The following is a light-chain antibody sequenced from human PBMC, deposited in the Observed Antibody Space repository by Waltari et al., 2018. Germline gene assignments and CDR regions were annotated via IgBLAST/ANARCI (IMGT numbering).Light chain of an antibody. J-gene: IGLJ1*01. Sequence: QSALTQPASVSGSPGQSIPISCTGTSSDVGTYNLLSWYQQHPGKAPKLMIYEVTKRPSGVSSRFSASRSGNTASLTISGLQAEDEADYYCCSYNDGPYVFGTGTKVTVL. CDR3: CSYNDGPYV. CDR2: EVT. V-gene: IGLV2-23*02. CDR1: SSDVGTYNL.